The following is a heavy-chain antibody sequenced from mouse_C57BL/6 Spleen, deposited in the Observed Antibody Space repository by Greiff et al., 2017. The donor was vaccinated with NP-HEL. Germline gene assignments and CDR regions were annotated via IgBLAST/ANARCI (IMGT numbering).Heavy chain of an antibody. CDR1: GYSITSGYY. V-gene: IGHV3-6*01. CDR3: ASHYYYGSSWYFDV. CDR2: ISYDGSN. Sequence: EVQLQESGPGLVKPSQSLSLTCSVTGYSITSGYYWNWIRQFPGNKLEWMGYISYDGSNNYNPSLKNRISITRDTSKNQFFLKLNSVTTEDTATYYCASHYYYGSSWYFDVWGTGTTVTVSS. J-gene: IGHJ1*03. D-gene: IGHD1-1*01.